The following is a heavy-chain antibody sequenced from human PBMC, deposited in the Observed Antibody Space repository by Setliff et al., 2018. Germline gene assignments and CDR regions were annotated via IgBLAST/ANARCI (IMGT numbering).Heavy chain of an antibody. Sequence: GSLRLSCAASGFTFSIYYMGWVRQAPGKGLEWVANSNQDGSENYYVDSVKGRFTISRDNTKNSLYLQMNSLRVEDTAVYYCARGSVIWRQGTMVTV. V-gene: IGHV3-7*01. CDR3: ARGSVI. CDR1: GFTFSIYY. J-gene: IGHJ3*02. CDR2: SNQDGSEN.